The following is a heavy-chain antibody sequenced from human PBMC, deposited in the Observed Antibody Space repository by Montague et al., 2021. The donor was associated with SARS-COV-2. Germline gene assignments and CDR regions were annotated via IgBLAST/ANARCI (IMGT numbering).Heavy chain of an antibody. D-gene: IGHD5-24*01. J-gene: IGHJ4*02. CDR1: GGSISSYY. CDR2: IYYSGST. V-gene: IGHV4-59*13. Sequence: SETLSLTCTVSGGSISSYYWSWIRQPPGKGLEWIGYIYYSGSTNYSPSLKSPATISVDTSKNQFSLKLSSVTAADTAVYYCARGDVEMATIKSGGPFYHFDYWGQGTLVTVS. CDR3: ARGDVEMATIKSGGPFYHFDY.